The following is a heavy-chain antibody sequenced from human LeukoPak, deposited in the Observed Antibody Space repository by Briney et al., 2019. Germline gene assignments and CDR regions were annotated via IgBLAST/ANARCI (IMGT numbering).Heavy chain of an antibody. CDR3: ARMAVWGSYRLDY. CDR2: LYSGGTT. V-gene: IGHV3-53*01. J-gene: IGHJ4*02. Sequence: GGSLRLSCAVSGFTVNTNYMIWVRQAPGKGLEWVSVLYSGGTTYYADSVKGRFTISRDNSKNTLFLQMNSLRAEDTAVYYCARMAVWGSYRLDYWGQGTLVTVSS. D-gene: IGHD3-16*02. CDR1: GFTVNTNY.